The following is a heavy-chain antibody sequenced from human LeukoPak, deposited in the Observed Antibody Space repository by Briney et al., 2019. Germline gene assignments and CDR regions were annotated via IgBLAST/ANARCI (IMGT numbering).Heavy chain of an antibody. CDR2: IWFDGTKK. Sequence: PGRSLRLSCAASGFTFSIYGMHWVRQAPGKGLEWVALIWFDGTKKYYADSVKGRFTISRDNPRNTLYLQMNSLRSEDTAVYYCAWELTKRYDSWGQGTLVTVSS. J-gene: IGHJ4*02. D-gene: IGHD5-24*01. V-gene: IGHV3-33*01. CDR1: GFTFSIYG. CDR3: AWELTKRYDS.